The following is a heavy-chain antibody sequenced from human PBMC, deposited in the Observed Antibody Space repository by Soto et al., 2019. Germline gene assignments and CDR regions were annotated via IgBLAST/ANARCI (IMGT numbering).Heavy chain of an antibody. V-gene: IGHV2-70*11. J-gene: IGHJ6*03. CDR2: IDWDDDK. D-gene: IGHD3-3*01. Sequence: SGPTLVNPTQTLTLTCTFSGFSLSTSGMCVSWIRQPPGKALEWLARIDWDDDKYYSTSLKTRLTISKDTSKNQVVLTMTNMEPVHTATYCCARMKRFLEWFPPYMDVWGKGTTVTVSS. CDR1: GFSLSTSGMC. CDR3: ARMKRFLEWFPPYMDV.